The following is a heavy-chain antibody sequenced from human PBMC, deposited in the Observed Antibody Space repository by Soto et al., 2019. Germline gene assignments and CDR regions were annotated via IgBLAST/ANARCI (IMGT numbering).Heavy chain of an antibody. CDR1: GYTLTELS. V-gene: IGHV1-24*01. D-gene: IGHD3-3*01. J-gene: IGHJ4*02. Sequence: ASVKVSCKVSGYTLTELSMHWVRQAPGKGLEWMGGFDPEDGETIYAQKFQGRVTMTEDTSTDIAYMELSSLRSEDTAVYYCATDPPLDYDFWSGYYFSYWGQGTLVTVSS. CDR2: FDPEDGET. CDR3: ATDPPLDYDFWSGYYFSY.